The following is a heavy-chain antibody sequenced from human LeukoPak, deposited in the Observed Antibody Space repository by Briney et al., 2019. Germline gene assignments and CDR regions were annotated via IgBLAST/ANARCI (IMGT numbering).Heavy chain of an antibody. CDR1: GFTFDDYA. Sequence: PGRSLRLSCAASGFTFDDYAMHWVRQAPGKGLEWVSGISWNSGSIGYADSVKGRFTISRDNAKNSLYLQMNSLRAEDTALYYCAKDNRQQLVSIFDIWGQGTMVTVSS. CDR2: ISWNSGSI. J-gene: IGHJ3*02. V-gene: IGHV3-9*01. CDR3: AKDNRQQLVSIFDI. D-gene: IGHD6-13*01.